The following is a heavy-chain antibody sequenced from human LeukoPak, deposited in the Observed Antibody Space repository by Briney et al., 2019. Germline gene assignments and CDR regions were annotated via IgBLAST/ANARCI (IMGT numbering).Heavy chain of an antibody. Sequence: TGGSLRLSCAASGFTFSSYAMSWVRQAPGKGLEWVSGIKGRFTISRENSKNTLYLQMNSLRAEDTAVYYCARESWWIQLESYYFDYWGQGTLVTVSS. CDR2: I. CDR3: ARESWWIQLESYYFDY. D-gene: IGHD5-18*01. CDR1: GFTFSSYA. J-gene: IGHJ4*02. V-gene: IGHV3-23*01.